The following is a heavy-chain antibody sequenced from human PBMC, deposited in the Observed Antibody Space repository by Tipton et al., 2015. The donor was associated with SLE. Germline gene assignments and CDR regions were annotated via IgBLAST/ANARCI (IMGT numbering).Heavy chain of an antibody. J-gene: IGHJ3*02. CDR3: ARSRYDSSGYYQPRAAAFDI. V-gene: IGHV4-39*07. Sequence: TLSLTCTVSGGSISSSSYYWGWIRQPPGKGLEWIGSIYYSGSTYYNPSLKSRVTISVDTSKNQFSLKLSSVTAADTAVYYCARSRYDSSGYYQPRAAAFDIWGQGTMVTVSS. CDR2: IYYSGST. CDR1: GGSISSSSYY. D-gene: IGHD3-22*01.